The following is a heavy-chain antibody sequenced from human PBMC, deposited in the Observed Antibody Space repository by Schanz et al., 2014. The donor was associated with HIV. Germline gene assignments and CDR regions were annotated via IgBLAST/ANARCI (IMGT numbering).Heavy chain of an antibody. Sequence: QVRLHQWGAGLLKPSETLSLTCNVSGASISGYYCTWIRQPPGKGLEWIGRIHATGSTSYSPSLKSRVPVSSDTSQNQISLNLSSVTAADTAVYYCARAFCSGGSCFAGYGLDVWGQGTTVTVSS. CDR2: IHATGST. V-gene: IGHV4-59*10. CDR1: GASISGYY. J-gene: IGHJ6*02. CDR3: ARAFCSGGSCFAGYGLDV. D-gene: IGHD2-15*01.